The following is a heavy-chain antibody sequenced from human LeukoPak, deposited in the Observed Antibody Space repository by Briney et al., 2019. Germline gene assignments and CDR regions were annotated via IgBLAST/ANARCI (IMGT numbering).Heavy chain of an antibody. Sequence: GGPRRLSCAASGFTFSSYELNWVRQAPGKGLEWVSGISPSGGGTYYADSVKGRFTISRDDSKNTLSLQMNSLRVEDTALYYCAQDIAWGAFEHWGQGTLVTVSS. CDR1: GFTFSSYE. J-gene: IGHJ4*02. V-gene: IGHV3-23*01. CDR2: ISPSGGGT. D-gene: IGHD7-27*01. CDR3: AQDIAWGAFEH.